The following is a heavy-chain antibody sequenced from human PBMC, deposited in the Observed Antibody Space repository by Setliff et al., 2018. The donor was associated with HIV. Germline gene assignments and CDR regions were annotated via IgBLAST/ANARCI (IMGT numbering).Heavy chain of an antibody. J-gene: IGHJ5*02. Sequence: ASVKVSCKASGYTFTNYFMHWVRQAPGQGLEWMGVINPGGGSTSYAQRFQGRLTLTRDTSTSTVYMDLSSLTSEDTALYYCARDSTEGSGWSGGGWSDPWGQGTLVT. CDR3: ARDSTEGSGWSGGGWSDP. D-gene: IGHD6-19*01. CDR2: INPGGGST. CDR1: GYTFTNYF. V-gene: IGHV1-46*01.